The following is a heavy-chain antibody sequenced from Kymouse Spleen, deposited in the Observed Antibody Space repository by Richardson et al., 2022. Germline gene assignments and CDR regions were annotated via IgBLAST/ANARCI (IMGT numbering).Heavy chain of an antibody. CDR1: GFTFDDYA. Sequence: EVQLVESGGGLVQPGRSLRLSCAASGFTFDDYAMHWVRQAPGKGLEWVSGISWNSGSIGYADSVKGRFTISRDNAKNSLYLQMNSLRAEDTALYYCAKDHNWNYGNYYYYGMDVWGQGTTVTVSS. CDR3: AKDHNWNYGNYYYYGMDV. D-gene: IGHD1-7*01. CDR2: ISWNSGSI. V-gene: IGHV3-9*01. J-gene: IGHJ6*02.